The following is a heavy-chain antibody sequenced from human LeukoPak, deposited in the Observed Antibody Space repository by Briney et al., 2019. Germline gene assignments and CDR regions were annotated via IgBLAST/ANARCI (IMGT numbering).Heavy chain of an antibody. Sequence: SQTLSLTSAIAADSVSSSSAAWNWIRQSPSRGLEWLGRTYYRSKWYNDYAVSVKSRITINPDTSKNQFSLQLNSVTPEDTAVYYCARDATRIAPAGSFDYWGQGTLVTVSS. J-gene: IGHJ4*02. CDR1: ADSVSSSSAA. V-gene: IGHV6-1*01. D-gene: IGHD6-13*01. CDR3: ARDATRIAPAGSFDY. CDR2: TYYRSKWYN.